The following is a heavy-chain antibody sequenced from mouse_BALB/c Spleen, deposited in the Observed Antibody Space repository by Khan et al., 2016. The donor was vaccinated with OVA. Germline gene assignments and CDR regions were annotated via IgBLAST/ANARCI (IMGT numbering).Heavy chain of an antibody. Sequence: EVQLQESGPSLVKPSQTLSLTCSVTGDSITTGYWNWIRKFPGNKLEYMGYIIYTGYTYYNPSLKSRISITRPPSTTQYNLQLNSVTDEDTATYYGARSTYRYAFVYWGQGTLVTVSA. CDR2: IIYTGYT. J-gene: IGHJ3*01. V-gene: IGHV3-8*02. CDR1: GDSITTGY. CDR3: ARSTYRYAFVY. D-gene: IGHD2-14*01.